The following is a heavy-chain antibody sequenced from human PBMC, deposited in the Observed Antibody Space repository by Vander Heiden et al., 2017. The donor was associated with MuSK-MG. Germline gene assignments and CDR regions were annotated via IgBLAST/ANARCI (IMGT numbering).Heavy chain of an antibody. Sequence: EVQLVESGGGLVQPGGSLRLSCAASGFTFSTSWMLWLRQAPGKGLVWVSSSNGDESSTGYADSVKGRFTISRDNAKNTLYLQMNSLTAEDTAVYYCATLRSHTTSDYWGQGTLVTVSS. CDR2: SNGDESST. D-gene: IGHD4-17*01. CDR3: ATLRSHTTSDY. CDR1: GFTFSTSW. J-gene: IGHJ4*02. V-gene: IGHV3-74*01.